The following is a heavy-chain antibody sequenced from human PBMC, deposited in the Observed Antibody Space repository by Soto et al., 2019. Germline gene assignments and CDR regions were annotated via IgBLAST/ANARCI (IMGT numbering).Heavy chain of an antibody. CDR1: GGSVSSGSYY. J-gene: IGHJ5*02. CDR2: IYYSGST. CDR3: ARDSSSTSCYKSYNWLDP. D-gene: IGHD2-2*02. Sequence: SETLSLTCTVSGGSVSSGSYYWSWIRQPPGTGLEWFGYIYYSGSTNYNPSLKSRVTISVDTSKNHISLKLRSLTPPDTAVYYCARDSSSTSCYKSYNWLDPWRQGTLVTVSS. V-gene: IGHV4-61*03.